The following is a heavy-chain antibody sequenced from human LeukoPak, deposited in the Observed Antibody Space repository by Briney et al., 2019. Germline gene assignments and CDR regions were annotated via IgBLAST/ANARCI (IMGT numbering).Heavy chain of an antibody. CDR3: ARVRIVAYYFDY. CDR1: GFTFSSYS. V-gene: IGHV3-21*01. D-gene: IGHD5-12*01. J-gene: IGHJ4*02. Sequence: GGSLRLSCAASGFTFSSYSMNWVRQAPGKGLEWVSSISSSSSYIYYADSVKGRFTISRDNAKNSLYLQMNSLRAEDTAVYYCARVRIVAYYFDYWGQGTLVTVSS. CDR2: ISSSSSYI.